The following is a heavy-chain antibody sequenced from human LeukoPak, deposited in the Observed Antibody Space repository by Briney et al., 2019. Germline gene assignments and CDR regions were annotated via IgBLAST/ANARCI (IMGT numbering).Heavy chain of an antibody. CDR2: IRYDGSNK. CDR3: ARGDFWSGYFDY. CDR1: GFTFSSYG. Sequence: GGSLRLSCAASGFTFSSYGMHWVRQAPGKGLEWVAFIRYDGSNKYYADSVKGRFTISRDNSKNTLYLQMNSLRAEDTAVYYCARGDFWSGYFDYWGQGTLVTVSS. J-gene: IGHJ4*02. V-gene: IGHV3-30*02. D-gene: IGHD3-3*01.